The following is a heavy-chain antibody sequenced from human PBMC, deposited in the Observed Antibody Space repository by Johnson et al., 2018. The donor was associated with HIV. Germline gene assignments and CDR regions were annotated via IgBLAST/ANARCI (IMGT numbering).Heavy chain of an antibody. CDR3: AKETRDSRSAFDI. V-gene: IGHV3-30*02. CDR1: GFSFSSSG. J-gene: IGHJ3*02. D-gene: IGHD3-22*01. CDR2: IQYDGRSK. Sequence: VQLVESGGGVVQPVGSLTLSCPASGFSFSSSGIHWVRQAPGKVLEWVTFIQYDGRSKYSADSVRGRFIISRDISKKTVFLQMNSLRPEDTAVYYCAKETRDSRSAFDIWGQGTMVTVSS.